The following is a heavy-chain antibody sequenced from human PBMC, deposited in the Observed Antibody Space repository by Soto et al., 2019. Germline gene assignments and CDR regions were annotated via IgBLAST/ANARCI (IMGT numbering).Heavy chain of an antibody. J-gene: IGHJ4*02. CDR1: GGSISSGGYY. CDR2: IYYSGST. V-gene: IGHV4-31*03. Sequence: SETLSLTCTVSGGSISSGGYYWSWIRQHPGKGLEWIGYIYYSGSTYYNPSLKSRVTISVDTSKNQFSLKLSSVTAADTAVYYCARDPQGGYSYGYVHWGQGTLVTVSS. D-gene: IGHD5-18*01. CDR3: ARDPQGGYSYGYVH.